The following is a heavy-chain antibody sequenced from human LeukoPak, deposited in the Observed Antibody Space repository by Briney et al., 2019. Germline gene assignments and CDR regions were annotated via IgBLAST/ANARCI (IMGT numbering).Heavy chain of an antibody. CDR1: GFTFSDYA. V-gene: IGHV3-30-3*01. D-gene: IGHD5-12*01. CDR2: LSYGGTNK. CDR3: ARDYFGYSGYDP. J-gene: IGHJ5*02. Sequence: GGSLRLSCAASGFTFSDYAMHWVRQAPGKGLEWVAVLSYGGTNKYYADSVKGRFTISRDNAKNTLYLQMNSLRAEDTAVYYCARDYFGYSGYDPTGQGTLVTVSS.